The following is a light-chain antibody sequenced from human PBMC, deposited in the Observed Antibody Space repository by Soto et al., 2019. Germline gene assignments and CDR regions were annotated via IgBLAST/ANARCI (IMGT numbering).Light chain of an antibody. CDR1: MSNIGGNS. V-gene: IGLV1-51*01. CDR3: GSWDSSLSAYV. J-gene: IGLJ1*01. CDR2: DDN. Sequence: RQPPYVCAARGQKFTISCSGSMSNIGGNSVSWYQQLPGTAPKLLIYDDNKRPSGIPDRFSGSKSGTSATLGITGFQTGDEADYYCGSWDSSLSAYVFGTGTKV.